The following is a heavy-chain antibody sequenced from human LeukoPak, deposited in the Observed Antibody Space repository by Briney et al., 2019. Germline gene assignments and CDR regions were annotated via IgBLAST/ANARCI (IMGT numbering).Heavy chain of an antibody. CDR1: GYSIGSGYY. CDR3: ARDLFNWNAVDY. J-gene: IGHJ4*02. D-gene: IGHD1-20*01. Sequence: PSETLSLTCTVSGYSIGSGYYWGWIRQPPGKGLEWIGSIYYTGNTYYNASLKSRVTISIDTSKNQISLRLTSVTVTDTAMYYCARDLFNWNAVDYWGQGTLVTVSS. V-gene: IGHV4-38-2*02. CDR2: IYYTGNT.